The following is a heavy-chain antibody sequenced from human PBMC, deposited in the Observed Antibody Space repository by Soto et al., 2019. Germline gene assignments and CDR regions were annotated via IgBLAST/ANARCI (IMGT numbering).Heavy chain of an antibody. Sequence: ASVKVSCKASGYTFTSYYMHWVRQAPGQGLEWMGIINPSGGSTSYAQKFQGGVTMTRDTSTSTVYMELSSLRSEDTAVYYCARDVYYDSSGYYYFDYWGQGTLVTVSS. CDR2: INPSGGST. D-gene: IGHD3-22*01. CDR1: GYTFTSYY. CDR3: ARDVYYDSSGYYYFDY. J-gene: IGHJ4*02. V-gene: IGHV1-46*01.